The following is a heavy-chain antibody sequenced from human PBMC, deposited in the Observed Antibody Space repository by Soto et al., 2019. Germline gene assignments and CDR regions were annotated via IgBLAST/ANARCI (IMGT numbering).Heavy chain of an antibody. CDR3: ARSAYCGGDCSDDAFDI. CDR2: IYYSGST. D-gene: IGHD2-21*02. J-gene: IGHJ3*02. V-gene: IGHV4-30-4*01. CDR1: GGSISSGDYY. Sequence: QVQLQESGPGLVKPSQTLSLTCTVSGGSISSGDYYWSWIRQPPGKGLEWIGYIYYSGSTYYNPSLKGRVTIAVDPSTNQFPLKLSSVTAADTAVYYCARSAYCGGDCSDDAFDIWGQGTMVTVSS.